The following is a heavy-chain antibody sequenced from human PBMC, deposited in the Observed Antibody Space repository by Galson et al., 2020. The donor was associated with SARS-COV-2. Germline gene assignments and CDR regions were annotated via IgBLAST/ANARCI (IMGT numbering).Heavy chain of an antibody. CDR1: GYTFTSYY. CDR2: INPSGGST. D-gene: IGHD2-2*01. J-gene: IGHJ6*02. CDR3: ARDIGVVPAAMEGGSYYYYGMDV. V-gene: IGHV1-46*01. Sequence: ASVKVSCKASGYTFTSYYMHWVRQAPGQGLEWMGIINPSGGSTSYAQKFQGRVTMTRDTSTSTVYMELSSLRSEDTAVNYCARDIGVVPAAMEGGSYYYYGMDVWGQGTTVTVSS.